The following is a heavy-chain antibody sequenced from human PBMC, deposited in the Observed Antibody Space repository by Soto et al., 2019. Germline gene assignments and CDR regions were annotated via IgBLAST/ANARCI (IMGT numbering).Heavy chain of an antibody. J-gene: IGHJ3*02. CDR1: GFTFSSYS. Sequence: GGSLRLSCAASGFTFSSYSMNWVRRAPGKGLEWVSSISSSSSYIYYADSVKGRFTISRDNAKNSLYLQMNSLRAEDTAVYYCARDRAGDAFDIWGQGTMVTVSS. V-gene: IGHV3-21*01. CDR3: ARDRAGDAFDI. D-gene: IGHD6-19*01. CDR2: ISSSSSYI.